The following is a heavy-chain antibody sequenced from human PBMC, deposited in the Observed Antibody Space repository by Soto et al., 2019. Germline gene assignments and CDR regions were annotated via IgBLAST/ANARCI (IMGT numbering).Heavy chain of an antibody. V-gene: IGHV3-11*01. J-gene: IGHJ4*02. CDR3: ARDPEPQYYFDS. CDR1: RLTFSDYY. Sequence: QPQLVESGGGLVKPGGSLRLSCAASRLTFSDYYMGWIRQAPGKGLEWISYISGSGGTTYYAGSVKGRFTISRDNAKHSLYLHMNSLRVEATAIYYCARDPEPQYYFDSWGQGTLVTVSS. CDR2: ISGSGGTT.